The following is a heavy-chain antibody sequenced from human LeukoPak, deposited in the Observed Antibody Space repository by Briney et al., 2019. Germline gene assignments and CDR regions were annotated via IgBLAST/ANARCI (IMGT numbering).Heavy chain of an antibody. V-gene: IGHV1-8*02. CDR2: MNPNSGNT. CDR3: ARGSKGRFLEWLGFQARQYYYGMDV. Sequence: ASVKVSCKASGYTFTGYYMHWVRQAPGQGLEWMGWMNPNSGNTGYAQKFQGRVTMTRNTSISTAYMELSSLRSEDTAVYYCARGSKGRFLEWLGFQARQYYYGMDVWGQGTTVTVSS. CDR1: GYTFTGYY. J-gene: IGHJ6*02. D-gene: IGHD3-3*01.